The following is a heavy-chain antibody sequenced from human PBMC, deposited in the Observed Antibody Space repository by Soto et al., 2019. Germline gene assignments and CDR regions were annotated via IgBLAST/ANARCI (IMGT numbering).Heavy chain of an antibody. CDR3: ARVGLGRAIFGVVITGGAFDI. Sequence: QVQLVESGGGVVQPGRSLRLSCAASGFTFSSYGMHWVRQAPGKGLEWQAVTWYDGSNKYYADSVKGRFTISRDNSKNTLYLQMNSLRAEDTAVYYCARVGLGRAIFGVVITGGAFDIWGQGTMVSVSS. J-gene: IGHJ3*02. CDR2: TWYDGSNK. D-gene: IGHD3-3*01. CDR1: GFTFSSYG. V-gene: IGHV3-33*01.